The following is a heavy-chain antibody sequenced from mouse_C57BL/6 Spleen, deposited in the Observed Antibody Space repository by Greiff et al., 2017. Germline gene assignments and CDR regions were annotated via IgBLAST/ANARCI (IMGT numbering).Heavy chain of an antibody. CDR2: IYPGSGST. J-gene: IGHJ4*01. Sequence: QVQLQQPGAELVKPGASVQMSCKASGYTFTSYWITWVKQRPGQGLAWIGDIYPGSGSTNYNEKFKSKATLTVDTSSSTAYMQLSSLTSEDSAVYYCARGFYPPYAIDYWGQGTSVTVSS. CDR3: ARGFYPPYAIDY. CDR1: GYTFTSYW. D-gene: IGHD2-1*01. V-gene: IGHV1-55*01.